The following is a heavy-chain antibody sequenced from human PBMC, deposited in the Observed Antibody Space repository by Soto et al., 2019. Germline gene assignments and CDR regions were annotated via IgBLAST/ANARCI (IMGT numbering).Heavy chain of an antibody. V-gene: IGHV3-21*01. CDR1: GFTFSSYS. J-gene: IGHJ4*02. CDR3: ARDFERGWNY. D-gene: IGHD3-10*01. CDR2: ISSSSSYI. Sequence: PGGSLRLSCAASGFTFSSYSMNWVRQAPGKGLEWVSSISSSSSYIYYADSVKGRFTISRDNAKNSLYLQMNSLRAEDTAAYYCARDFERGWNYWGQGTLVTVSS.